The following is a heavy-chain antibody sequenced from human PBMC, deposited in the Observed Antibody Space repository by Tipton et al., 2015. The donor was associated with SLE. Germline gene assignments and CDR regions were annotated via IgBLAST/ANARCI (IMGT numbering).Heavy chain of an antibody. D-gene: IGHD3-16*01. CDR3: AGGTGAYFDQ. V-gene: IGHV3-30*02. J-gene: IGHJ4*02. CDR1: GFSYSGYA. CDR2: IRADGSNE. Sequence: SGFSYSGYAMHWVRQAPGKGLEWVAFIRADGSNEDYADSVKGRFTISRDNSKKTLYLQMNRLGVEDTAVYYCAGGTGAYFDQWGQGTLVTVSS.